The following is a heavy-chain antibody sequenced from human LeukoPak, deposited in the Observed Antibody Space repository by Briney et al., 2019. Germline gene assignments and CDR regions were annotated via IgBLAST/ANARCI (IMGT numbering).Heavy chain of an antibody. Sequence: GRSLRLSCAASGYTFTSYAMNWVRQAPGQGLEWMGWINTNTGNPTYAQGFTGRFVFSLDTSVSTAYLQISSLKAEDTAVYYCARGGSGSPDYWGQGTLVTVSS. CDR3: ARGGSGSPDY. D-gene: IGHD3-10*01. CDR1: GYTFTSYA. CDR2: INTNTGNP. V-gene: IGHV7-4-1*02. J-gene: IGHJ4*02.